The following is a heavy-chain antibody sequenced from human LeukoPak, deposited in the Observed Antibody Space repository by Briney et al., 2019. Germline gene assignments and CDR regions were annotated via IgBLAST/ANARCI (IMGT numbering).Heavy chain of an antibody. J-gene: IGHJ3*02. CDR2: IYHSGST. Sequence: SETLSLTCTVSGYSISSGYYWGWIRQPPGKGLEWIGSIYHSGSTYYNPSLKSRVTISVDTSKNQFSLKLSSVTAADTAVYYCARVYKYYDFWSGYSTPAFDIWGQGTMVTVSS. CDR1: GYSISSGYY. CDR3: ARVYKYYDFWSGYSTPAFDI. V-gene: IGHV4-38-2*02. D-gene: IGHD3-3*01.